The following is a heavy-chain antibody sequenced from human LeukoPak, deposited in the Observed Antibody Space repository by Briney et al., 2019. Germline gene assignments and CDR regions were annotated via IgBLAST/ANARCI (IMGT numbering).Heavy chain of an antibody. D-gene: IGHD5-18*01. V-gene: IGHV3-21*01. CDR3: AREVDTAMVYYYYYYYMDV. J-gene: IGHJ6*03. CDR2: ISSSSSYI. Sequence: GGSLRLSCAASGFTFSSYSMNWVRQAPGKGLEWVSSISSSSSYIYYADSVKGRFTISRDNAKNSLYLQMNSLRAEDTAVYYCAREVDTAMVYYYYYYYMDVWGKGTTVTISS. CDR1: GFTFSSYS.